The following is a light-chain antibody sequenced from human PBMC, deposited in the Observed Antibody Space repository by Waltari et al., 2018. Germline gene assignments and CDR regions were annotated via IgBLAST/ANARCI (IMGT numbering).Light chain of an antibody. CDR3: CSFAGSWV. J-gene: IGLJ3*02. V-gene: IGLV2-23*01. Sequence: QSALTQPASVSGSPGQSITISCTGSSFDVANYNLVSWYQQHPGKAPKLMIYEDAKRPSWVSKRFSVVNSCNTASLTISGLQAEDEADYYCCSFAGSWVFGGGTKLTVL. CDR2: EDA. CDR1: SFDVANYNL.